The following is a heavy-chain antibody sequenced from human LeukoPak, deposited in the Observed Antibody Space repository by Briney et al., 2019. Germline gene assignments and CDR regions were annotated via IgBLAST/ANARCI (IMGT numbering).Heavy chain of an antibody. CDR1: GFTFSTYA. CDR3: AKEGNYAMGYYYYYMDV. J-gene: IGHJ6*03. CDR2: ISGSGGRT. Sequence: GGSLRLSCAASGFTFSTYAMSWVRQAPGKGLEWVSGISGSGGRTYYADSVKGRFTISRDNSKNTLYLQMNSLRAEDTAVYYCAKEGNYAMGYYYYYMDVWGKGTTVTVSS. V-gene: IGHV3-23*01. D-gene: IGHD1-7*01.